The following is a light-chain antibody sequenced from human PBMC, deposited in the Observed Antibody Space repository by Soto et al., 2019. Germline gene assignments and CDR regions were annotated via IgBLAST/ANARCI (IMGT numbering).Light chain of an antibody. Sequence: DIQMTQSPSSLSASVGDRVTITCRASQSISSYLNWYQQKPGKAPKLLIYAASSLQSGVPSRFSGSASGTDFTLTISSLQPEDFATHYCQQSYSTPITFGPGKKVDIK. CDR1: QSISSY. J-gene: IGKJ3*01. CDR3: QQSYSTPIT. CDR2: AAS. V-gene: IGKV1-39*01.